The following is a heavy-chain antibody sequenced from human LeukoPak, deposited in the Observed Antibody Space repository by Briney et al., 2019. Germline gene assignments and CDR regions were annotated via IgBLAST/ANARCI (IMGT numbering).Heavy chain of an antibody. D-gene: IGHD1-26*01. CDR2: IHTDGSRT. CDR1: GFTFSSYW. Sequence: GGSLRLSCAASGFTFSSYWMHWVRQAPGKGLVWVSRIHTDGSRTNYADSVKGRFTISRDNAKNTLYLQMSSLTAADTAVYYCAKDRSIGTYYTFDHWGQGTLVTVSS. J-gene: IGHJ4*02. CDR3: AKDRSIGTYYTFDH. V-gene: IGHV3-74*01.